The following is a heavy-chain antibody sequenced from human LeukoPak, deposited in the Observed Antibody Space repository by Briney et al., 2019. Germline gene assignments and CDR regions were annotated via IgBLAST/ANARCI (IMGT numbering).Heavy chain of an antibody. CDR1: GFTFSSYA. Sequence: PGGSLRLSCVASGFTFSSYALSWVRQAPGKGLEWVSAISGSGGSTDYADSVKGRFTISRDNSKNTLYLQMNSLRAEDTAVYYCAKENYDILTGYPIDYWGQGTLVTVSS. D-gene: IGHD3-9*01. CDR2: ISGSGGST. J-gene: IGHJ4*02. V-gene: IGHV3-23*01. CDR3: AKENYDILTGYPIDY.